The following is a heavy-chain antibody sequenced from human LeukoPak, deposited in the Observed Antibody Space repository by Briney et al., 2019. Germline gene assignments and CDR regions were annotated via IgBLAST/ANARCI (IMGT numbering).Heavy chain of an antibody. CDR3: ARVHPHYDLFHAFDY. J-gene: IGHJ4*02. D-gene: IGHD3-9*01. V-gene: IGHV1-18*01. Sequence: GASVKVSCKASGYNFIGYGITWVRQAPGQGLEWMGWVSSYNGNTDFAQKFQGRISMITEISTTTVYMELRSLRSDDTAVYYCARVHPHYDLFHAFDYWGQGTLVTVSS. CDR1: GYNFIGYG. CDR2: VSSYNGNT.